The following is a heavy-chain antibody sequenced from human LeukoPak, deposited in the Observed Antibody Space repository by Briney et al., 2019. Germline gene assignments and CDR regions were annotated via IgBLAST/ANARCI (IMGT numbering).Heavy chain of an antibody. Sequence: SETLSLTCTVFGGSISSYYWSWIRQPAGKGLEWIGRIYTSGSTNYNPSLKSRVTMSVDTSKNQFSLKLSSVTAADTAVYYCARELAHSSSSFLPPHAFDIWGQGTMVTVSS. CDR2: IYTSGST. J-gene: IGHJ3*02. V-gene: IGHV4-4*07. CDR1: GGSISSYY. D-gene: IGHD6-6*01. CDR3: ARELAHSSSSFLPPHAFDI.